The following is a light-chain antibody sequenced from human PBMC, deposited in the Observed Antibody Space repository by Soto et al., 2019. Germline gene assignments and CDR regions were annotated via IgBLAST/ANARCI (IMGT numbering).Light chain of an antibody. J-gene: IGKJ5*01. CDR1: HSIYNW. Sequence: DIQMTQSPSTLSASVGDRVTITFRASHSIYNWLAWYQQRPGQTPKLLIYDASSLESGVPSRFSGSGSGTEFTLTISSLQPDDFATYYCQLSYSTLTFGQGTRLEI. V-gene: IGKV1-5*01. CDR3: QLSYSTLT. CDR2: DAS.